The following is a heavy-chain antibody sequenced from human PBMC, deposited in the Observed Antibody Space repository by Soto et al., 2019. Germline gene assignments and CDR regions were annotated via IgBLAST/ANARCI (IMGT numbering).Heavy chain of an antibody. Sequence: ASVKVSCKASGYTLTSYYMHWVRQAPGQGLEWMGIINPSGGSTSYAQKFQGRVTMTRDTSTSTAYMELSSLRSEDTAVYYCARNLMDYDILTGYYMGYYFDYWGQG. CDR1: GYTLTSYY. J-gene: IGHJ4*02. D-gene: IGHD3-9*01. CDR3: ARNLMDYDILTGYYMGYYFDY. V-gene: IGHV1-46*01. CDR2: INPSGGST.